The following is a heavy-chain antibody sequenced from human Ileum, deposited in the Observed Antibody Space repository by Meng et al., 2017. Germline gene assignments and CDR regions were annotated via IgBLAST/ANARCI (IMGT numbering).Heavy chain of an antibody. Sequence: EVQRVESGGGLVKPGGSRRLSGAASGFPFSSHSLNWIRQAPGKSLEWVSFISSGSDYVYYGDSVRGRFTVSRDNAKNALYLQMDSLRVEDTALYFCARHLGYCSGGSCHQWGQGTLVTVSS. J-gene: IGHJ4*02. CDR1: GFPFSSHS. CDR2: ISSGSDYV. D-gene: IGHD2-15*01. CDR3: ARHLGYCSGGSCHQ. V-gene: IGHV3-21*04.